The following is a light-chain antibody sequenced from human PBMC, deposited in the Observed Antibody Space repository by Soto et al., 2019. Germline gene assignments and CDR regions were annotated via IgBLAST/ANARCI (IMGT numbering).Light chain of an antibody. CDR1: QSVSSN. J-gene: IGKJ5*01. CDR2: DAS. Sequence: EIVITQSPATLSVSPGERATLSCRASQSVSSNLAWYQQKPGQAPRLLIYDASTRATDIAARISGSGSGTDFTLTISRLEPEDFAVYSCHQYGRSPRTFGQGTRLEIK. CDR3: HQYGRSPRT. V-gene: IGKV3-15*01.